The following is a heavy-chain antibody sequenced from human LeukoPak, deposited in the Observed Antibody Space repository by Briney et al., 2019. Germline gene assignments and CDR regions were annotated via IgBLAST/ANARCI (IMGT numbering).Heavy chain of an antibody. CDR2: IYYSGST. D-gene: IGHD3-22*01. CDR1: GVSISRYY. V-gene: IGHV4-59*08. CDR3: ATPYYYDGSDYYDAFDI. Sequence: SETLSLTCTVSGVSISRYYWSWIRQPPGKGLEWIGYIYYSGSTNYNPSLKSRVTISVDTSKNQFSLKLSSVTAADTAVYHCATPYYYDGSDYYDAFDIWGQGTMVTASS. J-gene: IGHJ3*02.